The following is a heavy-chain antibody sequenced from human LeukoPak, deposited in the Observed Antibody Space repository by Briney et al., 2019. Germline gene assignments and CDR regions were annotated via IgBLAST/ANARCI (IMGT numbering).Heavy chain of an antibody. CDR2: IYYSGST. D-gene: IGHD2-2*01. J-gene: IGHJ4*02. CDR1: GGSISSSSYY. V-gene: IGHV4-39*01. Sequence: SETLSLTCTDSGGSISSSSYYWGWIRQPPGKGLEWIGSIYYSGSTYYHPSLKSRVTISVDTSKNQFSLKLSSVTAADTAVYYCASIDQLDYWGQGTLVTVSS. CDR3: ASIDQLDY.